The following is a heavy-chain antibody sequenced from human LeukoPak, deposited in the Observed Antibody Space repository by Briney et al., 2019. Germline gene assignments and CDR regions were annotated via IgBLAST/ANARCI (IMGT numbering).Heavy chain of an antibody. CDR3: ARKIDLGGAFDI. CDR2: MNPNSGNT. V-gene: IGHV1-8*01. CDR1: GYTLTRYD. Sequence: ASVKVSCKASGYTLTRYDINWVRQATGQGLEWMGWMNPNSGNTGYAQKFQGRVTMTRNTSISTAYMELSSLRSEDTAVYYCARKIDLGGAFDIWGQGTMVTVSS. J-gene: IGHJ3*02. D-gene: IGHD3-10*01.